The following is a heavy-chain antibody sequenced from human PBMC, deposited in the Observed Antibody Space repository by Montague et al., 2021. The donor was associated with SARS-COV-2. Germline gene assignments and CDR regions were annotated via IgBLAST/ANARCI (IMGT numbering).Heavy chain of an antibody. CDR3: VRGAEEAHFAMDV. CDR1: GGFISDSYY. D-gene: IGHD3-10*01. V-gene: IGHV4-39*02. Sequence: SETLSLTCIVSGGFISDSYYWAWIRQPPGKGLEWLGSLYRSGSVYSNPSLKSRVSISVDKSKNHFSLRLTSATAAETAVYYCVRGAEEAHFAMDVWGQGTPVTVSS. CDR2: LYRSGSV. J-gene: IGHJ6*02.